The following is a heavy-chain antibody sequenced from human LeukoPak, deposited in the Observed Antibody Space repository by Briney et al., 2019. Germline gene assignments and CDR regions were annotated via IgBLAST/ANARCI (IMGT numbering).Heavy chain of an antibody. D-gene: IGHD2/OR15-2a*01. V-gene: IGHV3-30-3*01. Sequence: PGGSLRLSCAASGFTFSSYAMHWVRQAPGKGLEWVAVISYDGSNKYYADSVKGRFTISRVNSKNTLYLQMNSLRAEDTAVYYCARGLFFHWGQGTLVTVSS. CDR1: GFTFSSYA. J-gene: IGHJ4*02. CDR2: ISYDGSNK. CDR3: ARGLFFH.